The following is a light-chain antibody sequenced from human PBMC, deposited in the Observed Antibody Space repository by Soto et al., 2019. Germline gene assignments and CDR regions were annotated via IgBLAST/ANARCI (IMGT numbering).Light chain of an antibody. CDR2: DTS. CDR1: QTVSNY. Sequence: EIVLTQSPAILSLSPGDTATLSCRASQTVSNYLTWYQQKPGQAPRLLIYDTSKRAAGIPARFSGSGSGTDFTLTISSLQPDDFATYYCQHYNSYSEAFGQGTRWIS. CDR3: QHYNSYSEA. J-gene: IGKJ1*01. V-gene: IGKV3-11*01.